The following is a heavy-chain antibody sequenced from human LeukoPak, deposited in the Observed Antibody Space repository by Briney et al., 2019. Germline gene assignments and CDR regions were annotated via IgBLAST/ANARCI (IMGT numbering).Heavy chain of an antibody. D-gene: IGHD3-22*01. CDR2: ISSSSSYI. V-gene: IGHV3-21*01. J-gene: IGHJ4*02. CDR1: GFTFSSYS. Sequence: GGSLRLSCAASGFTFSSYSMNWVRQAPGKGLEWVSSISSSSSYIYYADSVKGRFTISRDNAKDSLYLQMNSLRAEDTAVYYCVRDWDPDSSGLDVFDYWGQGTLVTVSS. CDR3: VRDWDPDSSGLDVFDY.